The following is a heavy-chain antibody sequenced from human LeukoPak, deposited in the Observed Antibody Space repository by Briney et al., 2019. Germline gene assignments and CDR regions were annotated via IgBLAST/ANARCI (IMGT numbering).Heavy chain of an antibody. V-gene: IGHV1-2*06. CDR3: ARVGAAAGFDP. J-gene: IGHJ5*02. D-gene: IGHD6-25*01. CDR1: GYTFTANY. CDR2: INPNTGVK. Sequence: GASVKVSCKASGYTFTANYIHWVRQAPGQGLEWMGRINPNTGVKNYAEKFQGRVTMTRDTSINTAYMELSRLTSDDTAVYHCARVGAAAGFDPWGQGMLITVSS.